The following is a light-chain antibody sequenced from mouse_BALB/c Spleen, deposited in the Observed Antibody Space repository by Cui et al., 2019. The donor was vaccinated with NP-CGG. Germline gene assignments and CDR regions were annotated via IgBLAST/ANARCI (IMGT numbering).Light chain of an antibody. CDR3: ALWYSNHWV. CDR1: TGAVTTSNY. CDR2: GTK. J-gene: IGLJ1*01. V-gene: IGLV1*01. Sequence: QAVVTQEYALTTSPGETVTITWRSSTGAVTTSNYANWVQEKPDHLFTGLIGGTKNRAPGVPARFSGSLIGDKAALTITGAQTEDEATYFCALWYSNHWVFGGGTKLTVL.